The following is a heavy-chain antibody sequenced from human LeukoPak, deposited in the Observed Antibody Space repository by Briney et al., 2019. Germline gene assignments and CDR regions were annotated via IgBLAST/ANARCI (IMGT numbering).Heavy chain of an antibody. D-gene: IGHD2-21*02. CDR3: ARATELTYCAGDCYLDY. CDR2: ISVYNGNT. Sequence: ASVKVSCKASGYTFTSQYMHWVRQAPGQRLEWMGWISVYNGNTNYAPDLQGRVTMTTDTSTSTAYMELRNLRSDDTAIYYCARATELTYCAGDCYLDYWGQGTLITVSS. V-gene: IGHV1-18*01. CDR1: GYTFTSQY. J-gene: IGHJ4*02.